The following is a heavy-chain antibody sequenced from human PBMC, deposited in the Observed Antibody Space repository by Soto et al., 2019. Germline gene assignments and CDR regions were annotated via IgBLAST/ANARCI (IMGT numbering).Heavy chain of an antibody. V-gene: IGHV4-34*01. CDR3: ARGALLYGSGGSCCGNWFDP. J-gene: IGHJ5*02. Sequence: PSETLSLTCAVYGGSFSGYYWSWIRQPPGKGLEWIGEINHSGSTNYNPSLKSRVTISVDTSKNQFSLKLSSVTAADTAVYYCARGALLYGSGGSCCGNWFDPWGQGTLVTVSS. CDR2: INHSGST. D-gene: IGHD2-15*01. CDR1: GGSFSGYY.